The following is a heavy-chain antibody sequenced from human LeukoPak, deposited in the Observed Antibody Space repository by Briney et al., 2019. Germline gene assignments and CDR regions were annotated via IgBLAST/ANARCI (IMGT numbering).Heavy chain of an antibody. CDR2: ISYDGNNK. CDR3: ARSYYDSTGYYLAEYFQH. CDR1: GFTFTIYA. J-gene: IGHJ1*01. D-gene: IGHD3-22*01. Sequence: SGGSLRLSCAASGFTFTIYAMHWVRQAPGKGLEWVALISYDGNNKYYADSVKGRFSISRDNSKNTLYLQMNSLRPEDTAIYYCARSYYDSTGYYLAEYFQHWGQGTLVTVSS. V-gene: IGHV3-30-3*01.